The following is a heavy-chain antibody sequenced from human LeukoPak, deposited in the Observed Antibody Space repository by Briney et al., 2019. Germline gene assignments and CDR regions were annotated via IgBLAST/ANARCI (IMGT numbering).Heavy chain of an antibody. Sequence: GGSLRLSCAASGFTFGDYAMHWVRQAPGKGLKWVSGIDWNGGNIGYADSVKGRFTISRDNAKNSLYLQMNSLIIEDTAFYYCAKSLGGWFGGLDYWGQGTLVTVSS. CDR3: AKSLGGWFGGLDY. J-gene: IGHJ4*02. D-gene: IGHD3-10*01. CDR2: IDWNGGNI. V-gene: IGHV3-9*01. CDR1: GFTFGDYA.